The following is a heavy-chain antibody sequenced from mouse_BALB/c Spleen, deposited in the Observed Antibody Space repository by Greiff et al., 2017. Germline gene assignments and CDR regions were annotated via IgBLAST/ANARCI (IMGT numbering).Heavy chain of an antibody. CDR1: GYSITSDYA. J-gene: IGHJ3*01. CDR2: ISYSGST. V-gene: IGHV3-2*02. Sequence: EVKLVESGPGLVKPSQSLSLTCTVTGYSITSDYAWNWIRQFPGNKLEWMGYISYSGSTSYNPSLKSRISITRDTSKNQFFLQLNSVTTEDTATYYCARKKYGSEGFAYWGQGTLVTVSA. CDR3: ARKKYGSEGFAY. D-gene: IGHD2-2*01.